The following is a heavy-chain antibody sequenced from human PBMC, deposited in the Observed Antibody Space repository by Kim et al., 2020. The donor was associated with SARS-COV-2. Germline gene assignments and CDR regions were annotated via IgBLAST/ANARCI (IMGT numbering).Heavy chain of an antibody. CDR2: IYYSGST. CDR1: GGSISSYY. V-gene: IGHV4-59*01. Sequence: SETLSLTCTVSGGSISSYYWSWIRQPPGKGLEWIGYIYYSGSTNYNPSLKSRVTISVDTSKNQFSLTLSSVTAADTAVYYCSRGNYYGSGSYYYYDGMDVWGQGTTVTVSS. J-gene: IGHJ6*02. CDR3: SRGNYYGSGSYYYYDGMDV. D-gene: IGHD3-10*01.